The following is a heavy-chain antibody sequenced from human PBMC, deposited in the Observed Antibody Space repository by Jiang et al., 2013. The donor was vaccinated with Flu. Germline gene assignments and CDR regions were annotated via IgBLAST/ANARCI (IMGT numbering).Heavy chain of an antibody. CDR1: GGSISSYY. CDR2: IYYSGST. D-gene: IGHD3-10*01. Sequence: KPSETLSLTCTVSGGSISSYYWSWIRQPPGKGLEWIGYIYYSGSTNYNPSLKSRVTISVDTSKNQFSLKLSSVTAADTAVYYCARDRAYYYGSGSDGRSYYYYGMDVWGQGTTVTVSS. CDR3: ARDRAYYYGSGSDGRSYYYYGMDV. J-gene: IGHJ6*02. V-gene: IGHV4-59*01.